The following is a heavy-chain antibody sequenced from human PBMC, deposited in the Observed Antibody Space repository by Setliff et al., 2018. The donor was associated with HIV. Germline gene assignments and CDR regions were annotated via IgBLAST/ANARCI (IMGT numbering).Heavy chain of an antibody. V-gene: IGHV3-15*01. J-gene: IGHJ4*02. CDR3: TTAGWSYDFVWGEY. D-gene: IGHD3-16*01. CDR1: GFTFSYAW. Sequence: PGGSLRLSCAASGFTFSYAWINWVRQAPGKGLEWVGRIKSKTDGGTTDYAAPVKGRFTISRDDSKNTLYLQMNSLKTEDTAVYYCTTAGWSYDFVWGEYWGQGSLVTVSS. CDR2: IKSKTDGGTT.